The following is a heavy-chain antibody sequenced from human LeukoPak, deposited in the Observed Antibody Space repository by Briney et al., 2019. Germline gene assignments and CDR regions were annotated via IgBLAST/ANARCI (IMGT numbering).Heavy chain of an antibody. J-gene: IGHJ4*02. V-gene: IGHV3-30*02. D-gene: IGHD6-6*01. CDR1: GFTFSSYA. CDR2: IRYDGSNK. CDR3: AKDHGRQLVGVFDY. Sequence: PGRSLRLSCAASGFTFSSYAMHWVRQAPGKGLEWVAFIRYDGSNKYYADSVKGRFTISRDNSKNTLYLQMNSLRAEDTAVYYCAKDHGRQLVGVFDYWGQGTLVTVSS.